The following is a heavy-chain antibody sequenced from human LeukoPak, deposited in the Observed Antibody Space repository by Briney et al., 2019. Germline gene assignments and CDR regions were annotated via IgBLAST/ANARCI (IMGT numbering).Heavy chain of an antibody. CDR3: AKDLFFGITMVRGVIGDV. J-gene: IGHJ6*04. V-gene: IGHV3-23*01. CDR1: GFMFSSYW. Sequence: GGSLGLSCAASGFMFSSYWMSWVRQAPGKGLEWVSAISGSGGSTYYADSVKGRFTISRDNSKNTLYLQMNSLRAEDTAVYYCAKDLFFGITMVRGVIGDVWGKGTTVTISS. CDR2: ISGSGGST. D-gene: IGHD3-10*01.